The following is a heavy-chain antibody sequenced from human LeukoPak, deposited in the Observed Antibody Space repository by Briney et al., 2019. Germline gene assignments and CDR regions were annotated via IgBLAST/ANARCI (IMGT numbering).Heavy chain of an antibody. Sequence: GGSLRLSCAASGFTFSSFGMHWVRQAPGKGLEWVAVISYDGSNKYYADSVKGRFTTSRDNSKNTLYLQMNSLRAEDTAVYYCAKGGYYYDSSGYYVLTFFDYWGQGTLVTVSS. CDR2: ISYDGSNK. CDR1: GFTFSSFG. CDR3: AKGGYYYDSSGYYVLTFFDY. V-gene: IGHV3-30*18. D-gene: IGHD3-22*01. J-gene: IGHJ4*02.